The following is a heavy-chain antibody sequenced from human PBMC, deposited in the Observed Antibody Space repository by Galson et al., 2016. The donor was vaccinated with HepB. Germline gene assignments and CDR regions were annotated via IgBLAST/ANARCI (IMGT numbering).Heavy chain of an antibody. D-gene: IGHD3-16*02. CDR2: SSWDGSVT. V-gene: IGHV3-43D*04. CDR3: VRSYSSSSSGYFDG. CDR1: GFTFDDHV. J-gene: IGHJ4*02. Sequence: SLRLSCAASGFTFDDHVMNWVRQAPGKGLEWVSLSSWDGSVTSYADSVKGRFTISRNNRQSSLYLQMNSLRAEDTALYYCVRSYSSSSSGYFDGWGRGTLVSVSS.